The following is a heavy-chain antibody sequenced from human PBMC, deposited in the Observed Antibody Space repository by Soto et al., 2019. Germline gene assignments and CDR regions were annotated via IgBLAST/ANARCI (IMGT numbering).Heavy chain of an antibody. J-gene: IGHJ4*02. Sequence: QVHLVESGGGLVKPAGSLRLSCAASGFTFSDYYMSWIRQAPGKGLEWISYISSSGNYADYADSMKGRFSISRDNAKNSLYLQVRSLRAEDTAVYYCARISGSYWWEFDYWGQGTLVTVSS. CDR3: ARISGSYWWEFDY. D-gene: IGHD3-10*01. CDR1: GFTFSDYY. CDR2: ISSSGNYA. V-gene: IGHV3-11*06.